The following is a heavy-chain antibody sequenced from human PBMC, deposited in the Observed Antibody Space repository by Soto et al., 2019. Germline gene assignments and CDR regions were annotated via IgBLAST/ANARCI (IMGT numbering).Heavy chain of an antibody. V-gene: IGHV3-11*05. CDR2: ISSSTSHT. CDR1: GCTFSDYY. CDR3: ARGRGAAADYFDF. J-gene: IGHJ4*02. Sequence: QVQLVESGGGLVKPGGSLRLSCAVSGCTFSDYYMTWIRQAPGKGLEWVSYISSSTSHTNYADSVKGRFSISRDNAKNSLFLQMNSLRAEDTAVYYCARGRGAAADYFDFWGQGTLVTVSS. D-gene: IGHD6-13*01.